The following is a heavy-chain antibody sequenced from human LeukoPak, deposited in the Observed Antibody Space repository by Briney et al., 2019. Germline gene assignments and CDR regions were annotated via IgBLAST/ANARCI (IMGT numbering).Heavy chain of an antibody. J-gene: IGHJ4*02. CDR3: ARFPMGCSGGSCYSLYYFDY. CDR2: IYYSGST. D-gene: IGHD2-15*01. CDR1: GGSISSYY. V-gene: IGHV4-59*01. Sequence: PSETLSLTCTVSGGSISSYYWSWIRQPPGKGLEWIGYIYYSGSTNYNPSLKSRVTISVDTSKNQFSLKLSSVTAADTAVYYCARFPMGCSGGSCYSLYYFDYWGQGTLVTVSS.